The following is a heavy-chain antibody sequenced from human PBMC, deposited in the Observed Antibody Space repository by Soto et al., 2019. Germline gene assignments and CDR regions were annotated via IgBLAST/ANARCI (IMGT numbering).Heavy chain of an antibody. V-gene: IGHV3-11*04. CDR3: ARDYSSYGPFDY. D-gene: IGHD5-18*01. J-gene: IGHJ4*02. CDR1: GGSFSDYY. CDR2: ISSSSSTI. Sequence: LSLTCAVYGGSFSDYYWSWIRQPPGKGLEWVSYISSSSSTIYYADSVKGRFTISRDNAKNSLYLQMNSLRAEDTAVYYCARDYSSYGPFDYWGQGTLVTVSS.